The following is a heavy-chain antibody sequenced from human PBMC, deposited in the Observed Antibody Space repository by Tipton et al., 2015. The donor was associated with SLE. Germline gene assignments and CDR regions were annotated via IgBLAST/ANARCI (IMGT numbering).Heavy chain of an antibody. Sequence: TLSLICTVSGGSISTSSYYWGWIRQPPGKGLEWIGNVYYTGSTFYNPSLKSRVTLSVDTSKNQFSLKLSSVTAADTAVYYCARDMDIAMPSDYWGQGTLVTVSS. V-gene: IGHV4-39*07. J-gene: IGHJ4*02. CDR1: GGSISTSSYY. CDR2: VYYTGST. CDR3: ARDMDIAMPSDY. D-gene: IGHD5-18*01.